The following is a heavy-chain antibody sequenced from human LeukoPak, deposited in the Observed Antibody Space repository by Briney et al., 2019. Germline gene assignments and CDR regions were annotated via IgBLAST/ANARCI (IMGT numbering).Heavy chain of an antibody. CDR1: GVTVSSNY. J-gene: IGHJ4*02. V-gene: IGHV3-53*01. D-gene: IGHD2-2*02. Sequence: GGSLRFSCAASGVTVSSNYMSWVRQAPGKGLEWVSVIYSGGSTYYADSVKGRFTISRDNSKNTLYLQMNSPRAEDTAVYYCGGFQVVPAAIAVDYWGQGTLVTVSS. CDR2: IYSGGST. CDR3: GGFQVVPAAIAVDY.